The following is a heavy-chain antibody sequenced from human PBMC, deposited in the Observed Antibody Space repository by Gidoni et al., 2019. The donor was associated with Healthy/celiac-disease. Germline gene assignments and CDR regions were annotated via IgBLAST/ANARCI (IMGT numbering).Heavy chain of an antibody. V-gene: IGHV1-18*01. CDR2: ISAYNGNT. Sequence: GESPGQGLEWMGWISAYNGNTNYAQKLQGRVTMTTDTSTSTAYMGMRRRRSDDTAVYYCARLVIAAAFDYWGQGTLVTVSS. CDR3: ARLVIAAAFDY. J-gene: IGHJ4*02. D-gene: IGHD6-13*01.